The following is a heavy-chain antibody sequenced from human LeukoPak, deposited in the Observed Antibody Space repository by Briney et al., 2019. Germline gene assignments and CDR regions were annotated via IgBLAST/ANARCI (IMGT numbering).Heavy chain of an antibody. CDR1: GFTFSNSW. J-gene: IGHJ4*02. D-gene: IGHD1-26*01. CDR2: INDDGSDA. V-gene: IGHV3-74*01. Sequence: GGSLRLSCSASGFTFSNSWMHWVRQAPGKGLVWVSGINDDGSDANYADSVKGRFTISRDNTRNTLYLLMNSLRADDTAVYYCAREPREWELPIDFWGQGSLVAVSS. CDR3: AREPREWELPIDF.